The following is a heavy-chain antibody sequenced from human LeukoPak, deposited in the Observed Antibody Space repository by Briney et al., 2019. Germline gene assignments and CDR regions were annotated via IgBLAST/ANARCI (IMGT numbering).Heavy chain of an antibody. CDR1: GYTFTSYA. V-gene: IGHV1-3*01. CDR2: SNAGNGNT. Sequence: ASVKVSCKASGYTFTSYAMHWVRQAPGQRLEWMGWSNAGNGNTKYSQKLQGRVTMTTDTSTSTAYMELRSLRSDDPAVYYCASGRVMTDYWGQGTLVTVSS. D-gene: IGHD2-8*01. J-gene: IGHJ4*02. CDR3: ASGRVMTDY.